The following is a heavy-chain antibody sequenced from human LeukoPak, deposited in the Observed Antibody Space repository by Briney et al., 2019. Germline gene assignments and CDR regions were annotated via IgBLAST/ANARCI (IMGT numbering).Heavy chain of an antibody. Sequence: EASVKVSCKASGYTFTGYYMHWVRQAPGQGLEWMGWINPNSGGTNYAQKFQGRVTMTRDTSISTAYMELSRLRSDDTAVYYCARDGWELLYIFDYWGQGTLVTVSS. CDR1: GYTFTGYY. V-gene: IGHV1-2*02. D-gene: IGHD1-26*01. CDR3: ARDGWELLYIFDY. J-gene: IGHJ4*02. CDR2: INPNSGGT.